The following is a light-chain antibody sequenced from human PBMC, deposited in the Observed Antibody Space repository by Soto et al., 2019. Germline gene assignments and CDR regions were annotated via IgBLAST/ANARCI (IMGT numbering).Light chain of an antibody. J-gene: IGKJ1*01. CDR3: QQYDSFPRT. CDR1: QSISSW. Sequence: DIQMTQSPSTLSASVGARVTITCRASQSISSWLAWYQQKPGKAPKLLIYKASSLESGVPSRFSGSGSGTEFTLSITSLQPDDFATYYCQQYDSFPRTFGQGTKVDIK. V-gene: IGKV1-5*03. CDR2: KAS.